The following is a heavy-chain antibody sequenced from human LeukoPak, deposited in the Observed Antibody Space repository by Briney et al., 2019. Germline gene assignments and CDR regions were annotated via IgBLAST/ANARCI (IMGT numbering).Heavy chain of an antibody. CDR1: GGSFSGYY. CDR3: ARHRATHYYYYYYMDV. J-gene: IGHJ6*03. D-gene: IGHD5-12*01. V-gene: IGHV4-34*01. CDR2: INHSGST. Sequence: SETLSLTCAVYGGSFSGYYWSWLRQPPGKGLEWIGEINHSGSTNYNPSLKSRVTISVDTSKNQFSLKLSSVTAADTAVYYCARHRATHYYYYYYMDVWGKGTTVTISS.